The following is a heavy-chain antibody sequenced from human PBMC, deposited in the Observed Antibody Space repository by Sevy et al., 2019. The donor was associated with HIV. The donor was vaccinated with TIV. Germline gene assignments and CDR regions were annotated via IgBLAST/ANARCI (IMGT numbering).Heavy chain of an antibody. CDR2: IWNDGSNK. D-gene: IGHD3-10*02. V-gene: IGHV3-33*01. J-gene: IGHJ4*02. Sequence: GGSLRLSCAASGFTFSDYGMQWVRQAPGKGLEWVAVIWNDGSNKYYADSVKGRFTTSRDNSSNKLYLQMNSLRAEDTAVSYCARDVRGEGIRPGDLDYWGQGTLVTVSS. CDR3: ARDVRGEGIRPGDLDY. CDR1: GFTFSDYG.